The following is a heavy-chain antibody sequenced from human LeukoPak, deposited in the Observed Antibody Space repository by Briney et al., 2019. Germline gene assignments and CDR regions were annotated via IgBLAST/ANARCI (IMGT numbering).Heavy chain of an antibody. CDR1: GFTFSSYA. CDR2: ISGSGGST. J-gene: IGHJ5*02. D-gene: IGHD3-22*01. V-gene: IGHV3-23*01. CDR3: AKTQRDYYDSSGWAA. Sequence: GGSLRLSCAASGFTFSSYAMSWVRRAPGKGLEWVSAISGSGGSTYYADSVKGRFTISRDNSKNTLYLQMNSLRAEDTAVYYCAKTQRDYYDSSGWAAWGQGTLVTVSS.